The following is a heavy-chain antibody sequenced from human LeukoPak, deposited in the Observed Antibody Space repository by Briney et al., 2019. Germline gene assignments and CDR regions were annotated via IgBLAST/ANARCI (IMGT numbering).Heavy chain of an antibody. CDR2: IYPGDSDT. CDR3: ARLPSGQRDYYYGMDV. CDR1: GYSFTSYW. V-gene: IGHV5-51*01. J-gene: IGHJ6*02. Sequence: GESLKISCEGSGYSFTSYWIGWVRQMPGKGLEWMGIIYPGDSDTRYSPSFQGQVTISADKSISTAYLQWSSLKASDTAMYYCARLPSGQRDYYYGMDVWGQGTTVTVSS. D-gene: IGHD6-25*01.